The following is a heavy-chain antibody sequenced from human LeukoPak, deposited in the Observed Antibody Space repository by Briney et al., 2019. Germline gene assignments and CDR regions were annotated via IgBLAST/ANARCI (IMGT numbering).Heavy chain of an antibody. CDR2: INHSGST. CDR1: GLSFSGYY. Sequence: PSETLSHPCAVYGLSFSGYYSTWIRKPTRKGQEWIGEINHSGSTNYNPSLKSRVTISVDTSKNQFSLKLSSVTAADTAVYYCARARFGELLGRFDPWGQGTLVTVSS. CDR3: ARARFGELLGRFDP. V-gene: IGHV4-34*01. D-gene: IGHD3-10*01. J-gene: IGHJ5*02.